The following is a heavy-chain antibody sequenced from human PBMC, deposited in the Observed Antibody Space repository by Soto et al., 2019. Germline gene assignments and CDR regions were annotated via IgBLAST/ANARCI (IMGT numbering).Heavy chain of an antibody. D-gene: IGHD6-13*01. V-gene: IGHV4-4*02. CDR2: IYHSGST. CDR1: GFTFSSYAM. CDR3: ARDGVSGAAEIAAAARGYYYYYGMDV. Sequence: GSLRLSCAASGFTFSSYAMTWVRQAPGRGLEWIGEIYHSGSTNYNPSLKSRVTISVDKSKNQFSLKLSSVTAADTAVYYCARDGVSGAAEIAAAARGYYYYYGMDVWGQGTTVTVSS. J-gene: IGHJ6*02.